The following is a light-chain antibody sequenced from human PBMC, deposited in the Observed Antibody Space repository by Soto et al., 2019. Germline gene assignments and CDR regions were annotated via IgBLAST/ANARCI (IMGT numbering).Light chain of an antibody. Sequence: DIVMTQSPLSLTVTPGEPASISCRSSQSLLFSNAYNYLEWYLQKPGQSPQLLIYLGSNRASGVPDRFSGSGSGTDFTLEISRVEAEDVGVYYCMQSVQSPWTFGQGTEVEIK. J-gene: IGKJ1*01. CDR2: LGS. CDR1: QSLLFSNAYNY. CDR3: MQSVQSPWT. V-gene: IGKV2-28*01.